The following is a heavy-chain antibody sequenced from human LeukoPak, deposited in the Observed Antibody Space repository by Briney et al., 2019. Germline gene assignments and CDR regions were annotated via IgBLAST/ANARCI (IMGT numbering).Heavy chain of an antibody. V-gene: IGHV3-64*01. CDR2: ISSNGGST. J-gene: IGHJ4*02. CDR1: GFTFSSYA. D-gene: IGHD3-3*01. Sequence: PGGSLRLPCAASGFTFSSYAMHWVRQAPGKGLEYVSAISSNGGSTYYANSVKGRFTISRDNSKNTLYLQMGSLRAEDMAVYYCARVPSRYDSSDYWGQGTLVTVSS. CDR3: ARVPSRYDSSDY.